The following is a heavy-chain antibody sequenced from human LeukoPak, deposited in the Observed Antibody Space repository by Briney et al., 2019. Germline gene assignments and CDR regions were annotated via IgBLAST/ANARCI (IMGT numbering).Heavy chain of an antibody. Sequence: ASVKVSCKASGYTFTSYDINWVRQATGQGLEWMGWMNPNSGNTGYAQKFQGRVTITRNTSISTAYMELSSLRSEDTAVYYCARVSNIAARYYYYYHMDVWGKGTTVTVSS. CDR2: MNPNSGNT. J-gene: IGHJ6*03. V-gene: IGHV1-8*03. D-gene: IGHD6-6*01. CDR1: GYTFTSYD. CDR3: ARVSNIAARYYYYYHMDV.